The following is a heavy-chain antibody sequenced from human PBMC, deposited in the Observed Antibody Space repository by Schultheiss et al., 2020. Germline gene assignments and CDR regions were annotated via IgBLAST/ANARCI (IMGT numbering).Heavy chain of an antibody. Sequence: SETLSLTCTVSGGSISSSSYYWGWIRQPPGKGLEWIGSIYYSGSTYYNPSLKSRVTISVDTSKNQFSLKLSSVTAADTAVYYCARQSDSSGPDFDYWGQGTLVTGSS. D-gene: IGHD3-22*01. J-gene: IGHJ4*02. V-gene: IGHV4-39*01. CDR2: IYYSGST. CDR3: ARQSDSSGPDFDY. CDR1: GGSISSSSYY.